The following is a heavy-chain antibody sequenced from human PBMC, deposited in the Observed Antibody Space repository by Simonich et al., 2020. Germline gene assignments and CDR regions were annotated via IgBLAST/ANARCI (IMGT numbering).Heavy chain of an antibody. CDR3: ARDTSYYGSGSYYFDY. J-gene: IGHJ4*02. D-gene: IGHD3-10*01. CDR2: ISSSNSYI. V-gene: IGHV3-21*01. Sequence: GGGLVKPGGSLRLSCAASGFTFSSYSMNWVRQGPGKGLEWVSSISSSNSYIYYADSVKGRFTISRDNAKNSLYLQMNSLRAEDTAVYYCARDTSYYGSGSYYFDYWGQGTLVTVSS. CDR1: GFTFSSYS.